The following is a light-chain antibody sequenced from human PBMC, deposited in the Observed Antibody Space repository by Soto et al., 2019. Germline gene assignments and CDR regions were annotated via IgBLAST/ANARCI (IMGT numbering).Light chain of an antibody. J-gene: IGKJ4*01. CDR1: QSVSSN. Sequence: EIVMTQSPATLSVSPGERATLSCRASQSVSSNLAWYQQKPGQATRLLIYGASTRATGIPARFSGSGSGTELTLTISILQSEYFAVYYCHQYNKWPAFTFGGGTKVEI. CDR2: GAS. V-gene: IGKV3-15*01. CDR3: HQYNKWPAFT.